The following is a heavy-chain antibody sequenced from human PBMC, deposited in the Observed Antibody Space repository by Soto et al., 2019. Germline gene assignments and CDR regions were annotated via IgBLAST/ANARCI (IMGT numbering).Heavy chain of an antibody. D-gene: IGHD6-13*01. CDR1: GYTFTSYG. V-gene: IGHV1-18*01. J-gene: IGHJ5*02. CDR3: AGVGVLFIAAAGSWFDP. Sequence: ASVKVSCKASGYTFTSYGVSWVRQAPGQGLEWMGWISAYNGNTNYAQKLQGRVTMTTDTSTSTAYMELRSLRSDDTAVYYCAGVGVLFIAAAGSWFDPWGQGTLVTVSS. CDR2: ISAYNGNT.